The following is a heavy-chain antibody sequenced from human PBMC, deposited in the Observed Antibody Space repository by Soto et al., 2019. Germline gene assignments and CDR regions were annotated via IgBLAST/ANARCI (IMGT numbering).Heavy chain of an antibody. CDR1: GYTFTSYD. V-gene: IGHV1-8*01. D-gene: IGHD2-2*01. CDR2: MNPNSGNT. Sequence: ASVKVSCKASGYTFTSYDINWVRQATGQGLEWMGWMNPNSGNTGYAQKFQGRVTMTRNTSISTDYMELRSLRSEDTAVYYCARSPLCSSTSCYYYYGMDVWGQGTTVTVSS. J-gene: IGHJ6*02. CDR3: ARSPLCSSTSCYYYYGMDV.